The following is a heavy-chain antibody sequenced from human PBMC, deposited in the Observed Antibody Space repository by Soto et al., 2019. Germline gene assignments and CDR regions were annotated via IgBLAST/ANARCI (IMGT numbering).Heavy chain of an antibody. CDR3: AKDSSSWQY. D-gene: IGHD6-13*01. CDR2: ISGSGDST. Sequence: GGSLRLSCAASGFTFSSNAMSWVRQAPGKGLEWVSSISGSGDSTFYADSVKGRLTISRDNSKNTLYLQMNSLRAEDTAVYYCAKDSSSWQYWGQGTLVTVSS. V-gene: IGHV3-23*01. J-gene: IGHJ4*02. CDR1: GFTFSSNA.